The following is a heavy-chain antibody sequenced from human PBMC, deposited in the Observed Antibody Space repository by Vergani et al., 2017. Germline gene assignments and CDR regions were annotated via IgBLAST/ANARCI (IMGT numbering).Heavy chain of an antibody. D-gene: IGHD5-18*01. CDR2: ISSSGSTI. Sequence: QVQLVESGGGLVKPGGSLRLSCAASGFTFSDYYMRWLRQAPGKGLEWVSYISSSGSTIYYADSVKGRFTISRDNAKNSLYLQMNSLGAEDTAVYYWARGSRRQLWLWDYWGQGTLVTVSS. J-gene: IGHJ4*02. CDR3: ARGSRRQLWLWDY. V-gene: IGHV3-11*04. CDR1: GFTFSDYY.